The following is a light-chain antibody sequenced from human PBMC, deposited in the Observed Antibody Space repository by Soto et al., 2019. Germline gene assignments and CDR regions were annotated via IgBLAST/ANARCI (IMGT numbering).Light chain of an antibody. J-gene: IGLJ2*01. V-gene: IGLV4-69*01. CDR1: SGHSRYT. Sequence: QLVLTQPPSASASLGASVKLTCTLSSGHSRYTIAWHQQQPEKGPRYLMKVNSDGSHSKGDGIPDRFSGSSSGAERYLTISSLQSEDEADYYCQTWGTGFHVVFGGGTKLTVL. CDR2: VNSDGSH. CDR3: QTWGTGFHVV.